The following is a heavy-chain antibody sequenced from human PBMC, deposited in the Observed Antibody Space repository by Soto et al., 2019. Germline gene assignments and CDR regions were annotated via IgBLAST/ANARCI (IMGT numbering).Heavy chain of an antibody. V-gene: IGHV3-23*01. D-gene: IGHD6-19*01. CDR3: AKYVAVAGTALYGMDV. CDR2: ISNSGGTT. Sequence: EVQLLESGGGLVQPGGSLRLSCAASGISFSSYAMSWARQAPGKGLEWVSAISNSGGTTFYADSVKGRFTISRDNFKNPVFLQMSSLRAEDTAVYYCAKYVAVAGTALYGMDVWGQGTTVTVSS. J-gene: IGHJ6*02. CDR1: GISFSSYA.